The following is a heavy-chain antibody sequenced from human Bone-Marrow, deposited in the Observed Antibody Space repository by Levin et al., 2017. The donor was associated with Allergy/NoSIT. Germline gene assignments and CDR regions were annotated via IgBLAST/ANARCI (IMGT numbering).Heavy chain of an antibody. Sequence: PGGSLRLSCAASGFTFSTYWMSWVRQAPGKGLEWVANIKQDGSEKHYVDSVKGRFTISRDNAKNSLYLEMNSLRAEDTAVYYCARLHCSGGTCTSSFDLWGQGTLVTVSS. J-gene: IGHJ4*02. CDR1: GFTFSTYW. D-gene: IGHD2-15*01. V-gene: IGHV3-7*01. CDR3: ARLHCSGGTCTSSFDL. CDR2: IKQDGSEK.